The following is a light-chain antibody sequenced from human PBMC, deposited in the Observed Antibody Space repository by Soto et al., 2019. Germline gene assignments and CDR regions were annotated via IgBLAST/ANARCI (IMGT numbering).Light chain of an antibody. CDR3: CSYAAYKTL. CDR1: SSDIGSDNY. CDR2: EVS. Sequence: QSALTQPPSASGSPGQSVTISCTGTSSDIGSDNYVSWYQQHPGEAPKLIIYEVSKRHSGVPDRFSGSKSGNTASLAVSGLQAEDEADYYCCSYAAYKTLFGGGTKLTVL. V-gene: IGLV2-8*01. J-gene: IGLJ2*01.